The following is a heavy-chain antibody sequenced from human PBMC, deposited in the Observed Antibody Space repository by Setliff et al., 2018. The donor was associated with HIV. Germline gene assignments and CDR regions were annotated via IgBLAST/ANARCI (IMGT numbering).Heavy chain of an antibody. CDR1: GASFSGYY. J-gene: IGHJ3*02. D-gene: IGHD2-21*02. CDR2: IYYNGNA. V-gene: IGHV4-30-4*08. CDR3: AREVDVVTTSDAFDI. Sequence: PSETLSLTCAVYGASFSGYYWSWIRQPPGKGLEWIGYIYYNGNAYYYNPSLKSRTTISLDTSINQFSLKLTSVTAADTAVYYCAREVDVVTTSDAFDIWGQGTMVTVSS.